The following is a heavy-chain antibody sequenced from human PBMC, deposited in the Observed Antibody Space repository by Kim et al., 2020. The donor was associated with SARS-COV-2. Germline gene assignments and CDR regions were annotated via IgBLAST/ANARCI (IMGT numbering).Heavy chain of an antibody. V-gene: IGHV4-34*01. CDR2: INHSGST. CDR3: ARAGYYGSGSYYGY. CDR1: GGSFSGYY. J-gene: IGHJ4*02. D-gene: IGHD3-10*01. Sequence: SETLSLTCAVYGGSFSGYYWSWIRQPPGKGLEWIGEINHSGSTNYNPSLKSRVTISVDTSKNQFSLKLSSVTAADTAVYYCARAGYYGSGSYYGYWGQGTLVTVSS.